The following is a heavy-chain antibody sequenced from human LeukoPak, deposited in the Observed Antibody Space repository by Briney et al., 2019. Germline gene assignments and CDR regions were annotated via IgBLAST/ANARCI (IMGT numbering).Heavy chain of an antibody. J-gene: IGHJ2*01. CDR1: GFTFDDYT. D-gene: IGHD6-19*01. V-gene: IGHV3-43*01. CDR3: AKVGGYRSGWAPVYWYFDL. CDR2: ISWDGGST. Sequence: PGGSLRLSCAASGFTFDDYTMHWVRQAPGKGLEWVSLISWDGGSTYYADSVKGRFTISRDNSKNSLYLQMNSLRAEDTAVYYCAKVGGYRSGWAPVYWYFDLWGRGTLVTVSS.